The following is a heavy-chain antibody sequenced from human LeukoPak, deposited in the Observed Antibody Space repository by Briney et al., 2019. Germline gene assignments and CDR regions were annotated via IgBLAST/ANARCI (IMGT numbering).Heavy chain of an antibody. CDR3: ARDGDAYSYGFKGNWFDP. CDR1: GGTFSSYA. CDR2: IIPIFGTA. Sequence: SVKVSCKASGGTFSSYAISWVRQAPGQGLEWMGGIIPIFGTANYAQKFQGRVTITADESTSTAYMELSSLRSEDTAVYYCARDGDAYSYGFKGNWFDPWGQGTLVTVSS. V-gene: IGHV1-69*13. J-gene: IGHJ5*02. D-gene: IGHD5-18*01.